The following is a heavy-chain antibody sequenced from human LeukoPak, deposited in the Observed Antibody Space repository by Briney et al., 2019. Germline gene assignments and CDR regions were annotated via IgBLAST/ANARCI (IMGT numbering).Heavy chain of an antibody. D-gene: IGHD3-16*01. CDR1: GGSISSGGYS. CDR2: IYHSGST. Sequence: SQTLSLTCAVSGGSISSGGYSWSWLRQPPGKGLEWIGYIYHSGSTYYNPSLKSRVTISVDRSKNQFSLKLSSVTAADTAVYYCARRGKGGAFDIWGQGTMVTVSS. V-gene: IGHV4-30-2*01. CDR3: ARRGKGGAFDI. J-gene: IGHJ3*02.